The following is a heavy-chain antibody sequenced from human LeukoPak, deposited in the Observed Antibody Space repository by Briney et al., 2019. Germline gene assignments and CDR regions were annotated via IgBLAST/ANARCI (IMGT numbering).Heavy chain of an antibody. CDR3: ARLGGYQLLYRFGYWYFDL. Sequence: GASVKVSCKASGYTFTSYDINWVRQATGQGLEWMGWMNPNSGNTGYAQKFQGRVTMTRNTSISTAYMELSGLRSEDTAVYYCARLGGYQLLYRFGYWYFDLWGRGTLVTVSS. J-gene: IGHJ2*01. CDR2: MNPNSGNT. CDR1: GYTFTSYD. D-gene: IGHD2-2*02. V-gene: IGHV1-8*01.